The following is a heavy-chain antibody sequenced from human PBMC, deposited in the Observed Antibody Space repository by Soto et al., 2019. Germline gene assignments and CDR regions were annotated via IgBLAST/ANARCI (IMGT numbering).Heavy chain of an antibody. V-gene: IGHV4-30-2*01. CDR1: GGSISSGGYF. CDR3: ARGLGP. J-gene: IGHJ5*02. Sequence: QLQLQESDSGLVKPSQTLSLTCAVSGGSISSGGYFWSWIRQPPGKGLEWIGYIYHYGSTYYNPSLKSRVTISVDRSKNQFSLKLSSVTAADTAVYYCARGLGPWGQGTLVTVYS. D-gene: IGHD3-10*01. CDR2: IYHYGST.